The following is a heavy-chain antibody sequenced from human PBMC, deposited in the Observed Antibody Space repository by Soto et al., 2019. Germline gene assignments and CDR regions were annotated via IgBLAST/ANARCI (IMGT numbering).Heavy chain of an antibody. CDR3: ARVRYSSSWRIKGDMDV. CDR2: INHSGST. D-gene: IGHD6-13*01. J-gene: IGHJ6*03. Sequence: SETLSLTCAVYGGSFSGYYWSWIRQPPGKGLEWIGEINHSGSTNYNPSLKSRVTISVDTSKNQFSLKLSSVTAADTAVYYCARVRYSSSWRIKGDMDVWGKGTTVTVSS. V-gene: IGHV4-34*01. CDR1: GGSFSGYY.